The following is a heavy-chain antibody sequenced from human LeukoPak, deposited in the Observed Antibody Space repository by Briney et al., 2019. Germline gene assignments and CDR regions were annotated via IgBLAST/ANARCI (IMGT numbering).Heavy chain of an antibody. CDR3: ARGAGAGYNLQPFDY. J-gene: IGHJ4*02. V-gene: IGHV4-59*08. CDR2: IYYSGST. CDR1: GSSISSYY. Sequence: SETLSLTCTVSGSSISSYYWSWIRQPPGKGLEWIGYIYYSGSTKYNPSLKSRVSISVDTSKNQFSPKLSSVTAADTAVYYCARGAGAGYNLQPFDYWGQGTLVTVSS. D-gene: IGHD5-24*01.